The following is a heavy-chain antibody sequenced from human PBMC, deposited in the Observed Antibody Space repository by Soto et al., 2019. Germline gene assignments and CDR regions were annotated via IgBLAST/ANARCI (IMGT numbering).Heavy chain of an antibody. Sequence: GGSLRLSCAASGFTFISYAMSWVRQAPGKGLEWVSAISGSGGSTYYADSVKGRFTISRDNSKNTLYLQMNSLRAEDTAVYYCASAPVLRFLEWLFDYWGQGTLVTVSS. D-gene: IGHD3-3*01. J-gene: IGHJ4*02. CDR3: ASAPVLRFLEWLFDY. CDR1: GFTFISYA. V-gene: IGHV3-23*01. CDR2: ISGSGGST.